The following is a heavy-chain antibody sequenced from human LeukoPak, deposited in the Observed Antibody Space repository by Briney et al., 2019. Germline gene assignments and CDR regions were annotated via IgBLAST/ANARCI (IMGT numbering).Heavy chain of an antibody. J-gene: IGHJ4*02. V-gene: IGHV4-4*07. CDR2: IYSSGSI. CDR3: ARGIYGDYGLCY. Sequence: SETLSLTCTVSGGSISSYYWSWVRQPAGKGLEWIGRIYSSGSINYNPSLKSRVTMSVAMPKNQFSLKLSSVTAADTAVYYCARGIYGDYGLCYWGQGTLVTVSS. CDR1: GGSISSYY. D-gene: IGHD4-17*01.